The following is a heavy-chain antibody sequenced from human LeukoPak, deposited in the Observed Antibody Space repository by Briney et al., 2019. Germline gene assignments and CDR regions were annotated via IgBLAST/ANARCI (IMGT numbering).Heavy chain of an antibody. Sequence: SETLSLTCTVSGGSISSSSYYWGWIRQPPGKGLEWIGSIYYSGSTYYNPSLKSRVTISVDTSKNQFSLKLSSVTAADTAVYYCARGTIFGVDPYYGMDVWGQGTTVTVSS. D-gene: IGHD3-3*01. CDR3: ARGTIFGVDPYYGMDV. V-gene: IGHV4-39*01. J-gene: IGHJ6*02. CDR2: IYYSGST. CDR1: GGSISSSSYY.